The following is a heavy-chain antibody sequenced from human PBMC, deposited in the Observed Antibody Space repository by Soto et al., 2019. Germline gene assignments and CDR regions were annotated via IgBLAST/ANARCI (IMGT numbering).Heavy chain of an antibody. CDR3: GRGRSGQIVVFY. Sequence: GASAKVSCKSSGYTFTGHYTHWVRQAPEQGPEWMGEIGPETGATRYAQKFQGRVTMTRDMSITTVYMELNNLSPDDTAVYYCGRGRSGQIVVFYWGQGTPVTVSS. V-gene: IGHV1-2*02. J-gene: IGHJ4*02. D-gene: IGHD1-26*01. CDR1: GYTFTGHY. CDR2: IGPETGAT.